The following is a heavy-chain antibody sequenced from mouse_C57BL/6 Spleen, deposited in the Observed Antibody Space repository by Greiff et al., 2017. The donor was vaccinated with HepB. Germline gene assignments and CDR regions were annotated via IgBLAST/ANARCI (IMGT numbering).Heavy chain of an antibody. J-gene: IGHJ3*01. CDR1: GYTFTSYW. CDR3: ATAQSCCSNDSFAY. CDR2: IHPSDSDT. Sequence: QVQLQQSGAELVKPGASVKVSCKASGYTFTSYWMHWVKQRPGQGLEWIGRIHPSDSDTNYNQKFKGKATLTVDKSSSTAYMQLSSLASEDSAVCERATAQSCCSNDSFAYWGQGTMVTVSA. V-gene: IGHV1-74*01. D-gene: IGHD2-5*01.